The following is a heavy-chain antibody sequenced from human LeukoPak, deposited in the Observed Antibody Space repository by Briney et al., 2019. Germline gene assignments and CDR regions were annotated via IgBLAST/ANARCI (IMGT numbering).Heavy chain of an antibody. D-gene: IGHD6-13*01. J-gene: IGHJ5*02. CDR1: GGTFSSYA. Sequence: ASVKVSCKASGGTFSSYAISWVAQAPGQGLEWMGRIIPILGTANYTQKFQGRVTITADKSTSTAYMELSSLRSEDTAVYYCARDIGQQLVLEGQRGDNWFDPWGQGTLVTVSS. V-gene: IGHV1-69*04. CDR2: IIPILGTA. CDR3: ARDIGQQLVLEGQRGDNWFDP.